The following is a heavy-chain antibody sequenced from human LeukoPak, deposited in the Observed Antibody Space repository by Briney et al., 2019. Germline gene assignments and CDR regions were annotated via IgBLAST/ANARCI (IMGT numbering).Heavy chain of an antibody. CDR2: IIPIIGIA. CDR1: GGTFSSYG. CDR3: ARRGEGGKYYFNY. D-gene: IGHD1-1*01. V-gene: IGHV1-69*04. J-gene: IGHJ4*02. Sequence: SVKVSCKASGGTFSSYGISWVRQAPGQGLEWMGKIIPIIGIANYAQKFQGRVTMTADKSTDTFYMELRSLRNEDTAVYYCARRGEGGKYYFNYWGQGTQVTVSS.